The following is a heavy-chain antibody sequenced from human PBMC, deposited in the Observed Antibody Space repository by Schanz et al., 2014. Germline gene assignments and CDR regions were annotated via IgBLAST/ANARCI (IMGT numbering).Heavy chain of an antibody. CDR3: ARDPYSASYFPSPPLYGLDV. Sequence: QVQLVQSGAEVKKPGASVKVSCKAFGYSFTSYYIHWVRQAPGQGLEWMATINPSGGSTSFAQKFQGSVTMTRATSTSTGNMELTSLRSEDTAVYYCARDPYSASYFPSPPLYGLDVWGQGTTVTVSS. V-gene: IGHV1-46*01. D-gene: IGHD1-26*01. CDR1: GYSFTSYY. CDR2: INPSGGST. J-gene: IGHJ6*02.